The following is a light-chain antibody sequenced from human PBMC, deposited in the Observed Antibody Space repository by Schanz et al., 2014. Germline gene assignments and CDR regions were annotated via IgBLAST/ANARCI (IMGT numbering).Light chain of an antibody. CDR2: GTS. J-gene: IGKJ3*01. CDR3: QQYQTYGGT. Sequence: DIQMPQSPSSVSASVGDRVTITCRASQGITTWLAWYQQRPGKAPNLLIYGTSNLQSGVPSRFGGSGSGTEFTLTISSLQPDDFATYYCQQYQTYGGTFGPGTKVDV. V-gene: IGKV1D-16*01. CDR1: QGITTW.